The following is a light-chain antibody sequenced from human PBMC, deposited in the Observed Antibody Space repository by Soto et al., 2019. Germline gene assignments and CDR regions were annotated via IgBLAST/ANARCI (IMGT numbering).Light chain of an antibody. Sequence: QSVLTQPPSASGTPGQGVTISCSGSKSKIGANPVFWYQHLPGTAPKLLLYRNNPRPSGVPDRFSGSKSGTSTSLAISGLRSEDEGDYYCAVWDDSLTGRVFGGGTKVTVL. CDR3: AVWDDSLTGRV. J-gene: IGLJ2*01. V-gene: IGLV1-47*01. CDR1: KSKIGANP. CDR2: RNN.